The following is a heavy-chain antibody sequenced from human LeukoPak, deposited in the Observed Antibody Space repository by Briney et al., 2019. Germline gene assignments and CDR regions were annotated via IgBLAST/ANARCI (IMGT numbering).Heavy chain of an antibody. CDR3: AKAGTTGIHHWFDP. CDR2: IYHSGGS. D-gene: IGHD1-1*01. V-gene: IGHV4-38-2*01. J-gene: IGHJ5*02. Sequence: SETLSLTCVVSGYSISNDYYWGWIRQPPGKGLERIVNIYHSGGSYYNPSLKSRVTILVDTSKNQFSLKLSSVTAADTAVYYCAKAGTTGIHHWFDPWGQGNLVTVSS. CDR1: GYSISNDYY.